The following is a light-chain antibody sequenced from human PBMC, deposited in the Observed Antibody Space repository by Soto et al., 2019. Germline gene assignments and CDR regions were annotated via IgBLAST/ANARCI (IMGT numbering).Light chain of an antibody. V-gene: IGKV3-15*01. Sequence: EIVITQSPATLSVSPGERATLSCRASQSFRGLLAWYQQKPGQAPRLLIYGASTRATGIPARFSGSGSGTEFTLTISSLQSEDFAVYYCQQYNNWPITFGQGTRLEIK. J-gene: IGKJ5*01. CDR1: QSFRGL. CDR3: QQYNNWPIT. CDR2: GAS.